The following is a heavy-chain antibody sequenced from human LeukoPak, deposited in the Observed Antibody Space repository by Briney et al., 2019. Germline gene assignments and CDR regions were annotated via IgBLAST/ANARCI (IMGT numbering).Heavy chain of an antibody. Sequence: ASVKVSCKASGGTFSSYAISWVRQAPGQGLEWMGGIIPIFGTANYAQKFQGRVTITTDESTSTAYMELSSLRSEDTAVYYCASRANFGEYDLDYWGQGTLVTVSS. CDR1: GGTFSSYA. V-gene: IGHV1-69*05. CDR3: ASRANFGEYDLDY. D-gene: IGHD4-17*01. CDR2: IIPIFGTA. J-gene: IGHJ4*02.